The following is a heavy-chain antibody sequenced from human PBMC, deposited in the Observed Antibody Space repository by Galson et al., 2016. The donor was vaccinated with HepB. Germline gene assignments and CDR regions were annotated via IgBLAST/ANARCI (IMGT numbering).Heavy chain of an antibody. CDR2: ITITDDFT. D-gene: IGHD6-19*01. Sequence: SLRLSCAASGFTVSSSALSWVRQAPGKALEWVSTITITDDFTPYADSVQGRFTISRDTSKNTVFPQMNTLRVDDTAMYLCAKGIWNTSGWSYDFWGQGTLVTVSS. J-gene: IGHJ4*02. CDR3: AKGIWNTSGWSYDF. CDR1: GFTVSSSA. V-gene: IGHV3-23*01.